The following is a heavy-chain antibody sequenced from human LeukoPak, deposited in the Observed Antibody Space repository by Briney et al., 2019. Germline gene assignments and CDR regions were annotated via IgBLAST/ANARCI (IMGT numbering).Heavy chain of an antibody. J-gene: IGHJ6*03. Sequence: GGSLRLSCAASGFTFSSYGMHWVRQAPGKGLEWVAVISYDGSNKYYADSVKGRFTISRDNSKNTLYLQMNSLRAEDTAVYYCATESLPNGFYMDVWGKGTTVTVSS. D-gene: IGHD2-15*01. CDR2: ISYDGSNK. CDR3: ATESLPNGFYMDV. V-gene: IGHV3-30*03. CDR1: GFTFSSYG.